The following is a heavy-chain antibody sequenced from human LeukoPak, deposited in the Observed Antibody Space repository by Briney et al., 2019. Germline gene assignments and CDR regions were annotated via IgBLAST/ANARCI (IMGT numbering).Heavy chain of an antibody. J-gene: IGHJ4*02. D-gene: IGHD3-3*01. CDR2: ISSSGSTK. CDR3: AREGRRTYDDFDY. CDR1: GFTFSSYA. V-gene: IGHV3-48*04. Sequence: GGSLRLSCAASGFTFSSYAMSWVRQAPGKGLEWISYISSSGSTKYYADSVRGRFTISRDNAKNSLYPQMSSLRAEGTAIYYCAREGRRTYDDFDYWGQGTLVTVSS.